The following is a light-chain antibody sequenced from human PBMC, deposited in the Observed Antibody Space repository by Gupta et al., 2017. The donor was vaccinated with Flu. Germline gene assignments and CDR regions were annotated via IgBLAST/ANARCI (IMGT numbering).Light chain of an antibody. Sequence: SPATLSLSPGDRATRSCRASQSISRALDWYQHKQGQTPRLLIYGASNSVTRIPDRFSGSGSGTDFTLTSSSREPEDFAVYYGQQRSNWLTFGGGTKVEI. CDR2: GAS. CDR1: QSISRA. J-gene: IGKJ4*01. CDR3: QQRSNWLT. V-gene: IGKV3-11*01.